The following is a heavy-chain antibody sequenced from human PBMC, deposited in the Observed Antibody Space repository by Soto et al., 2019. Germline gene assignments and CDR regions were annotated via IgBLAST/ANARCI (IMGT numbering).Heavy chain of an antibody. CDR1: GFTFSSYG. D-gene: IGHD3-10*01. CDR2: ISYDGSNK. Sequence: QVQPVESGGGVVQPGRSLRLSCAASGFTFSSYGMHWVRQAPGKGLEWVAVISYDGSNKYYADSVKGRFTISRDNSKNTLYLQMNSLRAEDTAVYYCAKDAIGKYYYGSGSFPDYWGQGTLVTVSS. J-gene: IGHJ4*02. CDR3: AKDAIGKYYYGSGSFPDY. V-gene: IGHV3-30*18.